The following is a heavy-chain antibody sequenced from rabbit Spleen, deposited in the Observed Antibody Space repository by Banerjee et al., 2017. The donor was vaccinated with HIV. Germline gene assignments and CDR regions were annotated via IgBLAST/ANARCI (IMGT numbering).Heavy chain of an antibody. V-gene: IGHV1S45*01. CDR3: ARFVNDDYFAL. CDR2: IYAGSSGST. D-gene: IGHD2-1*01. Sequence: QQQLEESGGDLVKPGASLTLTCTASGFSFSSGYWICWVRQAPGKGPEWIACIYAGSSGSTYYASWAKGRFTISKSSSTTVALQMPSLTAADTATYFCARFVNDDYFALWGPGTLVTVS. J-gene: IGHJ4*01. CDR1: GFSFSSGYW.